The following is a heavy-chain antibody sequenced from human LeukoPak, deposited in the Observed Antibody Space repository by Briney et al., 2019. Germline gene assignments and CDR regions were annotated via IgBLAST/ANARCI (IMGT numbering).Heavy chain of an antibody. CDR2: ISSSSSYI. CDR1: GFTFSRYD. Sequence: PAGSLRLSCAASGFTFSRYDTNWVRQAPGKGLEWVSSISSSSSYIYYADSVKGRFTISRDNHRNSLYLQVNSLGAEDTAVYYCSIVHGSSWDNDYVDYWGQGTLVTVSS. V-gene: IGHV3-21*01. CDR3: SIVHGSSWDNDYVDY. J-gene: IGHJ4*02. D-gene: IGHD6-13*01.